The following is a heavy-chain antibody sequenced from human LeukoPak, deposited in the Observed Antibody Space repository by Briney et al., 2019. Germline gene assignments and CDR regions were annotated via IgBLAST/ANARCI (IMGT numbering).Heavy chain of an antibody. CDR1: GYTFTGYY. CDR2: INPNSGGT. J-gene: IGHJ6*03. V-gene: IGHV1-2*02. Sequence: GASVKVSCKASGYTFTGYYMHWVRQAPGQELEWMGWINPNSGGTNYAQKFQGRVTMTRDTSISTAYMELSRLRSDDTAVYYCARDGEGCGGDCYLDYYYYYYMDVWGKGTTVTVSS. CDR3: ARDGEGCGGDCYLDYYYYYYMDV. D-gene: IGHD2-21*01.